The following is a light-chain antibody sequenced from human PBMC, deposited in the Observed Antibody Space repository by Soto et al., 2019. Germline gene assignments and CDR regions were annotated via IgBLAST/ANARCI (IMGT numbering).Light chain of an antibody. Sequence: EIVLTQSPGTLSLSPGETATLSCRASQSIRSNYLAWYQHKIGLAPRLLIYGASSRATGIPDRFTGSGSGTDFTLTIRRLEPEEFAVYFCQQYVSSPLTFGGGTKVVIK. CDR3: QQYVSSPLT. CDR2: GAS. V-gene: IGKV3-20*01. CDR1: QSIRSNY. J-gene: IGKJ4*01.